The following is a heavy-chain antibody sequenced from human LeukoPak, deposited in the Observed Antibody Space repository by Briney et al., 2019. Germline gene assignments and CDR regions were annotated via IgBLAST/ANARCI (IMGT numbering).Heavy chain of an antibody. V-gene: IGHV3-23*01. J-gene: IGHJ5*02. CDR3: AKGAAAGRQDPNYNWFDP. CDR2: ISTSRSGGST. Sequence: PGGSLRLSCAASGFTFTSNAMSWVRQAPGKGLEWVSSISTSRSGGSTYYADSVKGRFTVSRDNSKNMLYLQMNSLSAEDTAVYYCAKGAAAGRQDPNYNWFDPWGQGTLVTVSS. D-gene: IGHD6-13*01. CDR1: GFTFTSNA.